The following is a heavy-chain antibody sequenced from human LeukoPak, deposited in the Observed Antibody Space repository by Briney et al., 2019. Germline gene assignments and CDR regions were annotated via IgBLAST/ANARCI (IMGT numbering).Heavy chain of an antibody. Sequence: SETLSLTCTVSGGSLSTYYWSWIRQPPGKGLEWIGYIYYSGNTNYNPSLKSRVTISVDTPKNQFSLKVGSVTAVDTAVYYCARGGSNFDYWGQGTLVTVSS. D-gene: IGHD3-16*01. CDR2: IYYSGNT. CDR3: ARGGSNFDY. CDR1: GGSLSTYY. J-gene: IGHJ4*02. V-gene: IGHV4-59*01.